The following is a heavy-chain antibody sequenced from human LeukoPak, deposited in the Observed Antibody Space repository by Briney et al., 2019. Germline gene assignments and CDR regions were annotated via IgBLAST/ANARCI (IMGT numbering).Heavy chain of an antibody. V-gene: IGHV3-74*01. Sequence: GWSLRLSSAASAFTFSSYWMHWVRQAPGKGLVWVSRVKSDGSSTDYADSVKGRFTISRDNAKNTLYLQMNSLRAEDKAVYYCVRGCQTGYYWGQGTLVSVSS. CDR2: VKSDGSST. D-gene: IGHD2-8*01. CDR1: AFTFSSYW. CDR3: VRGCQTGYY. J-gene: IGHJ4*02.